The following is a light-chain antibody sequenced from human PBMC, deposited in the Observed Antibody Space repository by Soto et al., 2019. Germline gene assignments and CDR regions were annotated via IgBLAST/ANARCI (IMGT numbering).Light chain of an antibody. CDR2: EVS. CDR3: SSYKRGATLV. J-gene: IGLJ2*01. V-gene: IGLV2-14*01. CDR1: SSDVGGYKH. Sequence: QSALTQPASVSGSPGQSITISCTGTSSDVGGYKHVAWYQQYPGKAPKLIIFEVSDRPSGVSNRFSGSKSGNTASLSISGLQPEDEADYYCSSYKRGATLVFGGGTKLTVL.